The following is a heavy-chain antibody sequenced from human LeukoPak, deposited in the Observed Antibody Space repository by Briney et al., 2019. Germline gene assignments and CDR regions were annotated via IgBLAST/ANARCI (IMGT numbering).Heavy chain of an antibody. CDR2: ISAYNGNT. D-gene: IGHD3-3*01. J-gene: IGHJ6*02. CDR1: GYTFTSYG. Sequence: ASVKVSCKASGYTFTSYGISWVRQAPGQGLEWMGWISAYNGNTNYAQKLQGRVTMTTDTSTSTAYMELRSLRSDDTAVYYCARVNPLERSIPTPWAIYGMDVWGQGTTVTVSS. V-gene: IGHV1-18*01. CDR3: ARVNPLERSIPTPWAIYGMDV.